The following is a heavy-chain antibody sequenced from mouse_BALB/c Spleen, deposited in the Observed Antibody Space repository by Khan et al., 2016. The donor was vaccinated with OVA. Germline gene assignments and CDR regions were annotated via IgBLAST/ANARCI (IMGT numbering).Heavy chain of an antibody. J-gene: IGHJ3*01. CDR2: MIYSGNT. CDR1: GDSITSGY. Sequence: EVQLQESGPSLVKPSQTLSLTCSVTGDSITSGYWSWIRKFPGNKLEYMGYMIYSGNTYYNPSLNSRISITPHTSKNQYYLQLNSVTTEDTATYYCATSTDRYGFAYWGQGTLVTVSA. CDR3: ATSTDRYGFAY. D-gene: IGHD2-14*01. V-gene: IGHV3-8*02.